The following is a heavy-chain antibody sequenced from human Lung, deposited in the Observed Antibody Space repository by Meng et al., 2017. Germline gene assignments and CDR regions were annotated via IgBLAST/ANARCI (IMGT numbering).Heavy chain of an antibody. V-gene: IGHV1-2*06. Sequence: QVQLVQPGADVKKPGASVKVSCKASGYTFPAYYIHWVRQAPGQGLEWMGRINPNSGGTNFAQKFQGRVIMTRDTSISTAYMELSSLGFDDTAVYYCAKALGWGSSPDYWGQGILVTVSS. CDR1: GYTFPAYY. J-gene: IGHJ4*02. CDR3: AKALGWGSSPDY. CDR2: INPNSGGT. D-gene: IGHD2-21*01.